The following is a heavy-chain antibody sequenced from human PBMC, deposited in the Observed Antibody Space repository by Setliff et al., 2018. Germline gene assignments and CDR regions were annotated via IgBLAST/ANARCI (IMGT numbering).Heavy chain of an antibody. Sequence: ASVKVSCKASGYTFTSYAMHWVRQAPGQRLEWMGWINAGNGNTKYSQKFQGWVTMTRDTSISTADMELSRLRSDDTAVYYCARDPSLYCSSTSCSPHWFDPWGQGTLVTVSS. CDR2: INAGNGNT. J-gene: IGHJ5*02. CDR3: ARDPSLYCSSTSCSPHWFDP. V-gene: IGHV1-3*01. CDR1: GYTFTSYA. D-gene: IGHD2-2*01.